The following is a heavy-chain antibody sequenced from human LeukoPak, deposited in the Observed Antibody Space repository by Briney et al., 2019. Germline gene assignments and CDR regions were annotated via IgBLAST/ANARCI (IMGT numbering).Heavy chain of an antibody. CDR2: INPNSGGT. Sequence: ASVKVSCKASGYTFTGYYMHWVRQAPGQGLEWMGWINPNSGGTNYAQKFQGRVTMTRDTSISTAYMELSRLRPDDTAVNYGPRTPNDYYDSSGPTTGFDYWGQATLVTVSS. J-gene: IGHJ4*02. CDR3: PRTPNDYYDSSGPTTGFDY. V-gene: IGHV1-2*02. CDR1: GYTFTGYY. D-gene: IGHD3-22*01.